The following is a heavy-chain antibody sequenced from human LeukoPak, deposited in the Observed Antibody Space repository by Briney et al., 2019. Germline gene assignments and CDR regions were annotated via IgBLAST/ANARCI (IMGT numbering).Heavy chain of an antibody. J-gene: IGHJ6*03. V-gene: IGHV3-23*01. D-gene: IGHD6-19*01. Sequence: PGGSLRLSCAPSGVTFSSSRMSWVRQAPGKGLEWVSANSGSGGSTYYADSVKGRFTISRDNSKNTLYLQMNSLRAEDTAVYYCAKDFMSSGWFRYYYYYMDVWGKGTTVTISS. CDR1: GVTFSSSR. CDR2: NSGSGGST. CDR3: AKDFMSSGWFRYYYYYMDV.